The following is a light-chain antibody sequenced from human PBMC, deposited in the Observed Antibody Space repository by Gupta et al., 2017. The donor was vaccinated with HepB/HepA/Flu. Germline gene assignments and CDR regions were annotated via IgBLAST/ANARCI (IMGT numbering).Light chain of an antibody. CDR2: GAS. J-gene: IGKJ2*01. CDR1: QSVSSSN. V-gene: IGKV3-20*01. CDR3: QQYGSSPLYT. Sequence: EIVLTQSPDTLSLSPGERATLSCRASQSVSSSNFAWYQQTPGQAPRLLIYGASSRATGIPDRFSGSGSGTDFTLTISRLEPEDFAVYSCQQYGSSPLYTFGQGTKLEIK.